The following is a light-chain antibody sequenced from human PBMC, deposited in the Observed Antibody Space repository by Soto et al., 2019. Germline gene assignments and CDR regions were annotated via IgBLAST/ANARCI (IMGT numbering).Light chain of an antibody. V-gene: IGKV3-11*01. CDR2: DAS. J-gene: IGKJ1*01. Sequence: EIVLTQSPATLSLSPGERATLSCRASQSVSSYLAWYQQKPGQAPRLLIYDASNRATGIPARFSGSGSGTDFTLTISSLVSVDFAVYYCQQRSNWPPQWTFGQGTKVDIK. CDR3: QQRSNWPPQWT. CDR1: QSVSSY.